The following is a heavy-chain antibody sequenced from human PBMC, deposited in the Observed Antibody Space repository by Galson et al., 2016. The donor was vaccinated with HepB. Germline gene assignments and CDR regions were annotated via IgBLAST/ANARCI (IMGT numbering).Heavy chain of an antibody. J-gene: IGHJ4*02. V-gene: IGHV4-39*01. Sequence: SETLSLTCTVSGGSISSSNFYWGWIRQPPGKGLEWIGTLYYTGNTYYNASLKSRVTISVHTSKNQFSLKLSSVTAADTAIYYCAGIRDYGYFDYWGQGTLVTVSS. CDR3: AGIRDYGYFDY. CDR1: GGSISSSNFY. CDR2: LYYTGNT. D-gene: IGHD4-17*01.